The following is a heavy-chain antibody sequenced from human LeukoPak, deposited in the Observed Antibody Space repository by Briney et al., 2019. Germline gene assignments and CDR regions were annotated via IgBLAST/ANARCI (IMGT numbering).Heavy chain of an antibody. J-gene: IGHJ6*03. V-gene: IGHV4-34*01. D-gene: IGHD1-26*01. CDR2: INHRGST. Sequence: PGGSLRLSCTVSGFTFSSYSMNWVRQAPGKGLEWIGEINHRGSTNYNPSLKSRVTISVDTSKNQFSLKLSSLTAADTAVYYCARHAWELLLGDLYYHYYMDVWGKGTTVTVSS. CDR3: ARHAWELLLGDLYYHYYMDV. CDR1: GFTFSSYS.